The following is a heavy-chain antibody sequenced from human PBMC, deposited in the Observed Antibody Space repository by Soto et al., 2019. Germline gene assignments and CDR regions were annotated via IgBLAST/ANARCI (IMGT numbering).Heavy chain of an antibody. CDR3: ARARPGGSGSYSYYFDY. Sequence: APVKVSCKDSGYTFGRYGISWGRQAPGQGLEWMGRISVNNGNRKDAQRRQGRVTMTTDTSTSTAYMELRSLRADDTAVYYCARARPGGSGSYSYYFDYWGQGTLVTVSS. D-gene: IGHD3-10*01. CDR2: ISVNNGNR. CDR1: GYTFGRYG. V-gene: IGHV1-18*01. J-gene: IGHJ4*02.